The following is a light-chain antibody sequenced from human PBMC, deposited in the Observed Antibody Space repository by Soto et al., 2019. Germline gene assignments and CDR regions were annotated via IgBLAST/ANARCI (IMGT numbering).Light chain of an antibody. Sequence: QSVLTQPPSASVTPGQRVTISCSGSSSNIGSNTVNWYQQLPGTAPKLLIETNTQRPSGVPDRFSGSKSGTSASLAISGLQSEDEADYYCAAWDDSLNGAVFGGGTQLTVL. CDR3: AAWDDSLNGAV. CDR2: TNT. J-gene: IGLJ7*01. V-gene: IGLV1-44*01. CDR1: SSNIGSNT.